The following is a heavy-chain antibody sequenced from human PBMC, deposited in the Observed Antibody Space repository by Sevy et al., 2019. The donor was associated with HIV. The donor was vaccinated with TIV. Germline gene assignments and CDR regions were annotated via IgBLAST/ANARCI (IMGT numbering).Heavy chain of an antibody. CDR3: ARGGPNQQQLDYFAS. J-gene: IGHJ4*02. CDR1: GISISNYY. CDR2: FYYTGSS. V-gene: IGHV4-59*01. Sequence: SETLSLTCTVSGISISNYYWTWIRQPPGKGLEWIGYFYYTGSSDSNPSLKSRVTTSVDTSKNQFSLKLSSVTAADTAIYYCARGGPNQQQLDYFASWGQGILVTVSS. D-gene: IGHD6-13*01.